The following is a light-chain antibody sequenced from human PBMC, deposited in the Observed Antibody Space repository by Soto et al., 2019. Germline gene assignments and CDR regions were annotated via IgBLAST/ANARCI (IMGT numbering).Light chain of an antibody. Sequence: EIVMTQSPATLSVSPGERATLSCRASQSVSSNLAWYQQKPGQAPRLLIYGVSTRATGIPTRFSGSGSGRQFTLTISSLQSEDFAVYYCQQYNNWPQTFGQGTKVDIK. J-gene: IGKJ1*01. CDR1: QSVSSN. CDR2: GVS. V-gene: IGKV3-15*01. CDR3: QQYNNWPQT.